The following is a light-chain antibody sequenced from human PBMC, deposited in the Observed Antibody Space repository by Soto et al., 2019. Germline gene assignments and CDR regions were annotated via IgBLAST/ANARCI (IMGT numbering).Light chain of an antibody. CDR1: QDISSY. CDR3: QQYYTYHRT. Sequence: AIRMTQSPSSFSASTGDRVTITCRASQDISSYLAWYQQKPGSAPKVLIYAASTLQSGVPSRFSGSGSGTDFTLTISSLQSEDFAAYYCQQYYTYHRTFGQGTKVEIK. CDR2: AAS. V-gene: IGKV1-8*01. J-gene: IGKJ1*01.